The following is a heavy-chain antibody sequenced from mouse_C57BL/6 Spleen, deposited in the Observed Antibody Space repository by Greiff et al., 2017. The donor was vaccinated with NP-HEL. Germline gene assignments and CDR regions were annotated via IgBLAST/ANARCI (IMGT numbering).Heavy chain of an antibody. Sequence: EVQLQQSGPELVKPGASVKMSCKASGYTFTDYNMHWVKQSHGKSLEWIGYINPNNGGTSYNQKFKGKATLTVNKSSSTAYMELRSLTSEDSAVYYCARKKAYYYSNYEGYFDVWGKGTTVTVSS. J-gene: IGHJ1*03. CDR3: ARKKAYYYSNYEGYFDV. CDR2: INPNNGGT. D-gene: IGHD2-5*01. V-gene: IGHV1-22*01. CDR1: GYTFTDYN.